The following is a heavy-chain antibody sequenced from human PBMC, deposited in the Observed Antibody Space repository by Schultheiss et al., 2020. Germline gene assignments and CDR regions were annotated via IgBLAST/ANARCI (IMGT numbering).Heavy chain of an antibody. CDR1: GFTFSSYG. V-gene: IGHV3-7*01. Sequence: GGSLRLSCAASGFTFSSYGMHWVRQAPGKGLEWVANIKQDGSEKYYVDSVKGRFTISRDNAKNSLYLQMNSLRAEDTAVYYCARDAGDYAFDIWGQGTMVTVSS. D-gene: IGHD7-27*01. CDR3: ARDAGDYAFDI. CDR2: IKQDGSEK. J-gene: IGHJ3*02.